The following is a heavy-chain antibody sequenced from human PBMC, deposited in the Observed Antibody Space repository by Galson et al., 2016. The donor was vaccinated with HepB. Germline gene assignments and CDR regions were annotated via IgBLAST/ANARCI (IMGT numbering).Heavy chain of an antibody. Sequence: SETLSLTCSVSGGSISSSTDYWGWIRQPPGKGLEWIGSVFYSGSAYYNPSLKSRVTISVDTSKNQFSLKLTSLTAADTAVYYCARRGVAARRCFDPWGQGTLVTVSS. J-gene: IGHJ5*02. D-gene: IGHD6-6*01. CDR3: ARRGVAARRCFDP. CDR1: GGSISSSTDY. V-gene: IGHV4-39*01. CDR2: VFYSGSA.